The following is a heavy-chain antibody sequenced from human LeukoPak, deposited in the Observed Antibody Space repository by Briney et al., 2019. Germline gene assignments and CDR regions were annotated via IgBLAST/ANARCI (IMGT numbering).Heavy chain of an antibody. V-gene: IGHV3-21*01. J-gene: IGHJ6*03. Sequence: SGGSLRLSCAASGFTFSNYSMNWARQAPGKGLEWVSSISSRSSYIYYADSVKGRFTISRDNAKNSLYLQMNSLRAEDTAAYYCARMTTPLYYYMDVWGKGTTVTVSS. CDR1: GFTFSNYS. CDR3: ARMTTPLYYYMDV. D-gene: IGHD4-11*01. CDR2: ISSRSSYI.